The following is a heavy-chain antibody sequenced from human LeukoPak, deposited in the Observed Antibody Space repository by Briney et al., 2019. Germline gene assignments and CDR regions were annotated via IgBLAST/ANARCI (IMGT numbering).Heavy chain of an antibody. CDR3: AGHHPRNTVDF. CDR1: GSSISSYY. V-gene: IGHV4-59*08. Sequence: SEPLSLTCTVSGSSISSYYWSWFRQPPGKGLEWIAYISDIGSINYNPSLTNRVTISLDTCRNQSSLRLSSVTAADTAVYYCAGHHPRNTVDFWGQGTLVTVYS. D-gene: IGHD2-8*02. J-gene: IGHJ4*02. CDR2: ISDIGSI.